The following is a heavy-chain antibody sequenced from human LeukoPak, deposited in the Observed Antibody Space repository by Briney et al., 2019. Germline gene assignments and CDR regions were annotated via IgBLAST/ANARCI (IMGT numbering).Heavy chain of an antibody. CDR3: AKELKGGAPAFDT. V-gene: IGHV3-23*01. Sequence: GRSLRLSCAVSGFTFSIYAMSWVRQAPGRGLEWVSAISDSAGSAYYADSVKGQFTISRDNSKNTLYLQMNTLSAEETAIYYCAKELKGGAPAFDTWGQGTLVTVSS. CDR1: GFTFSIYA. J-gene: IGHJ4*02. CDR2: ISDSAGSA. D-gene: IGHD1-26*01.